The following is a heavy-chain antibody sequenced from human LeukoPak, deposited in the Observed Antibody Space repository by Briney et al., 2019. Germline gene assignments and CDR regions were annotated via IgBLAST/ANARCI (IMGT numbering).Heavy chain of an antibody. CDR3: AVGDPYQLLEY. D-gene: IGHD2-2*01. CDR1: GYSLTELS. J-gene: IGHJ4*02. Sequence: ASVKVSCKVSGYSLTELSKYWVRQAPGKGLEWMGGLDVEDGDGETIYAQKFEGRVTMIEDTSSDTVYMELSGLRSDDTAVYYCAVGDPYQLLEYWGQGTLVTVSS. CDR2: LDVEDGDGET. V-gene: IGHV1-24*01.